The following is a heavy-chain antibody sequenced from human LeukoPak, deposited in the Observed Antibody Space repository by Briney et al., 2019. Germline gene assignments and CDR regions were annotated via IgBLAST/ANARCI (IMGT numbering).Heavy chain of an antibody. Sequence: PGGSLRLSCAASGFIVSSNYMCWVRQAPGKGLEWVSVISSGGNTYYADSVKGRFTISRDISKNTLYLQMNGLRAEDTAVYYCAREVRGYYFDYWGQGTLVTVSS. CDR1: GFIVSSNY. D-gene: IGHD3-22*01. CDR3: AREVRGYYFDY. V-gene: IGHV3-53*01. CDR2: ISSGGNT. J-gene: IGHJ4*02.